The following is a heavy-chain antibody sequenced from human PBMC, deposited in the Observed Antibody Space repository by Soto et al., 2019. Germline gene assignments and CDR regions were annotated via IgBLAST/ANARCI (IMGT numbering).Heavy chain of an antibody. J-gene: IGHJ5*02. V-gene: IGHV4-31*03. CDR2: IYYTGNT. CDR3: ARDYYDSSDYTTNWFDP. Sequence: PSETLSLTCTVSGGSISSGGYYWSWIRQHPGKGLEWIGYIYYTGNTYYNPSLRSRVTISVDTSKNQFSLKLTSVTAADTAVYYCARDYYDSSDYTTNWFDPWGQGTLVTVSS. CDR1: GGSISSGGYY. D-gene: IGHD3-22*01.